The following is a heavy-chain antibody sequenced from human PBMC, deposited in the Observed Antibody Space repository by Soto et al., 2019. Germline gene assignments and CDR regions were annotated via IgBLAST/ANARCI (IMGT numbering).Heavy chain of an antibody. J-gene: IGHJ4*02. V-gene: IGHV4-4*02. CDR1: GGSITSANW. Sequence: SETLSLTCAVSGGSITSANWWTWVRQPPGGGLEWIGEISHSGITNYKASLKSRVTMSVDKTKNDVSLKLTSVTAADTAVYFCARARYYDWCFDLWGLGTPVTVSS. D-gene: IGHD3-9*01. CDR2: ISHSGIT. CDR3: ARARYYDWCFDL.